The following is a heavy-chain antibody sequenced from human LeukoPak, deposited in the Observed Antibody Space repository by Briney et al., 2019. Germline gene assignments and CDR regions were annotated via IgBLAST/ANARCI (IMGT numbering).Heavy chain of an antibody. D-gene: IGHD6-13*01. CDR3: AKTPPAQIAAAGTCPDY. Sequence: GVLRLSCAASGFTFSSYAMSWVRQAPGKGLEWVSAISGSGGSTYYADSVKGRFTISRGNSKNTLYLQMNSLRAEDTAVYYCAKTPPAQIAAAGTCPDYWGQGTLVTVSS. J-gene: IGHJ4*02. CDR1: GFTFSSYA. V-gene: IGHV3-23*01. CDR2: ISGSGGST.